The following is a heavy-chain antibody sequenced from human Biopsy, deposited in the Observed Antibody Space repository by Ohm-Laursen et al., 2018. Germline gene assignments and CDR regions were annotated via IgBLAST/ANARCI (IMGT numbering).Heavy chain of an antibody. Sequence: SSVKVSCKASGFSLTGYYIHWVRQAPGQGLEWMGWISPKSGDTNYAHKFQGNITMTRDTSMSTAYMEMSRLRCDDTAVYYCALQSVAQMKNFDYWGQGTLVTVSS. CDR1: GFSLTGYY. D-gene: IGHD6-19*01. CDR3: ALQSVAQMKNFDY. CDR2: ISPKSGDT. V-gene: IGHV1-2*02. J-gene: IGHJ4*02.